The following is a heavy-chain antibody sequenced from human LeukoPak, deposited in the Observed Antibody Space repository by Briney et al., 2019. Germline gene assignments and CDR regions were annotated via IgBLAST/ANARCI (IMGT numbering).Heavy chain of an antibody. CDR1: GYGFTSHW. J-gene: IGHJ4*02. CDR2: IYPGDSDT. Sequence: GESLKISCKGSGYGFTSHWIAWVRQMPGKGLEWMGIIYPGDSDTTYSPSFQGQVTISADKSITTAYLQWSSLKASDTAMYYCARANWATSSFDYWGLGTLVTVSS. D-gene: IGHD7-27*01. V-gene: IGHV5-51*01. CDR3: ARANWATSSFDY.